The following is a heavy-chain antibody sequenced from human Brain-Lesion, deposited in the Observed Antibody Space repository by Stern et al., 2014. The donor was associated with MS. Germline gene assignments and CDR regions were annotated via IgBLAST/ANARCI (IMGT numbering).Heavy chain of an antibody. V-gene: IGHV3-7*01. CDR3: ARVYNTIYGIVTQRGSGMDV. J-gene: IGHJ6*02. Sequence: EVQLVESGGGLVQPGGSLTISCTAAGFTFGNYWMTWVRQAPGKGLEVVANIKEDGTEKNYVYSVKGRFTISRDNARNSLYLQMNSLRVEDTALYYCARVYNTIYGIVTQRGSGMDVWGQGTTVIVSS. D-gene: IGHD3-3*01. CDR1: GFTFGNYW. CDR2: IKEDGTEK.